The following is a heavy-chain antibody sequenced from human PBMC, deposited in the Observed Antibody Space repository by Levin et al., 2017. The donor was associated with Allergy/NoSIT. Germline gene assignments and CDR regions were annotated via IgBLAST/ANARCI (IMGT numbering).Heavy chain of an antibody. CDR1: GGSISSGGYY. D-gene: IGHD2-2*01. J-gene: IGHJ5*02. V-gene: IGHV4-31*03. Sequence: LRLSCTVSGGSISSGGYYWSWIRQHPGKGLEWIGYIYYSGSTYYNPSLKSRVTISVDTSKNQFSLKLSSVTAADTAVYYCARVLYCSSTSCYVGGPVWFDPWGQGTLVTVSS. CDR3: ARVLYCSSTSCYVGGPVWFDP. CDR2: IYYSGST.